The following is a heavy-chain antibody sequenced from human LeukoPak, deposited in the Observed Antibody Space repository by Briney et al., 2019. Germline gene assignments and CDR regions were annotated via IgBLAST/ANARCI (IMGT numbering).Heavy chain of an antibody. CDR3: AGETIMIFGVGLGYFDL. J-gene: IGHJ2*01. D-gene: IGHD3-3*01. V-gene: IGHV4-59*11. Sequence: SETLSLTCTVSGGSITSHYWSWIRQAPGKGLEWVGHMHSNGRTNYKSSLQSRATISLDTSRNQFSLKMTSVTAADTAVYFCAGETIMIFGVGLGYFDLWGRGTLVTVSS. CDR1: GGSITSHY. CDR2: MHSNGRT.